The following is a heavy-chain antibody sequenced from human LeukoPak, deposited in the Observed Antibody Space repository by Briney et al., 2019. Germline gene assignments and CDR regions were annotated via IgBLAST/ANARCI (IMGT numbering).Heavy chain of an antibody. Sequence: GGSLRISCAASGFTVSSNYMSWVRQAPGEGLGWVSVIYSGGSTYYADSVKGRFTISRDNSKNTLYLQMNSLRAEDTAVYYCATYCSGGSCYYPWGQGTLVTVSS. CDR3: ATYCSGGSCYYP. CDR1: GFTVSSNY. V-gene: IGHV3-66*01. J-gene: IGHJ5*02. CDR2: IYSGGST. D-gene: IGHD2-15*01.